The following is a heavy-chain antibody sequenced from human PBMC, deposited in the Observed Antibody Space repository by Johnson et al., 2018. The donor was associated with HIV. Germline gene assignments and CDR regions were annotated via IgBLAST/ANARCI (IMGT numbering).Heavy chain of an antibody. CDR1: GFTFSSYA. Sequence: QVQLVESGGGVVQPGRSLRLSCAASGFTFSSYAMHWVRQAPGKGLEWVSVIHSGGSTYYADSVKGRFTISRDNSKNTLYLQMNSLRAEDTAVYYCAREIIAARPSAFDIWGQGTMVTVSS. CDR2: IHSGGST. J-gene: IGHJ3*02. D-gene: IGHD6-6*01. CDR3: AREIIAARPSAFDI. V-gene: IGHV3-NL1*01.